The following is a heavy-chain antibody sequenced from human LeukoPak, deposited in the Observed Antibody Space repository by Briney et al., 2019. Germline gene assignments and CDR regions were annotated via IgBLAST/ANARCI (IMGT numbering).Heavy chain of an antibody. CDR2: IKQDGSEK. CDR3: AREGGIAVAYYMDV. V-gene: IGHV3-7*01. J-gene: IGHJ6*03. D-gene: IGHD6-19*01. CDR1: GFTFTSYW. Sequence: PGGSLRLSCAASGFTFTSYWMSWVRQAPGKGLEWVANIKQDGSEKYYVDSVKGRFTISRDNAKNSLYLQMNSLRAEDTAAYYCAREGGIAVAYYMDVWGKGTTVTVSS.